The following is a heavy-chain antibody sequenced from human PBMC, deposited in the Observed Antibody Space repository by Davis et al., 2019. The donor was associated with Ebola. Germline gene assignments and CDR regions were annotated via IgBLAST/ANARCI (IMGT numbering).Heavy chain of an antibody. Sequence: MPSETLSLTCIVSGGSISSGDYNWSWIRNHPVIGLAWIGYIDYSGSAYYNPSLYSRVIISVDTSKNQFSLKLSSVTAADTAVYYCARAKPSSGYSARYYFDHWGQGTLVTVSS. CDR1: GGSISSGDYN. D-gene: IGHD3-22*01. CDR2: IDYSGSA. CDR3: ARAKPSSGYSARYYFDH. J-gene: IGHJ4*02. V-gene: IGHV4-31*03.